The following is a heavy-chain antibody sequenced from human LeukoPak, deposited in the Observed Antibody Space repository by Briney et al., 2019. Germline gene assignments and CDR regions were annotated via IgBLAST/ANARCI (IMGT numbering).Heavy chain of an antibody. J-gene: IGHJ4*02. CDR3: ARDVGADL. CDR2: ISDSGTTV. V-gene: IGHV3-11*04. CDR1: GFTFTDFY. Sequence: PGGSLRLSCAASGFTFTDFYMTWIRQAPGKGLQWVAYISDSGTTVDYADSVKGRFSISRDNTENSLYLQMNSLRVEFTGFYYCARDVGADLGGQGTLVTVSS. D-gene: IGHD1-26*01.